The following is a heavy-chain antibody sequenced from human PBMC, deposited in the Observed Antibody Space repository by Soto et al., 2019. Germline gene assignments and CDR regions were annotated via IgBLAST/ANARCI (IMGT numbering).Heavy chain of an antibody. D-gene: IGHD2-15*01. CDR3: ARGASRGDCSGGSCYNCFDP. CDR2: IIPILGIA. V-gene: IGHV1-69*02. CDR1: GGTFSSYT. J-gene: IGHJ5*02. Sequence: SVKVSCKASGGTFSSYTISWVRQAPGQGLEWMGRIIPILGIANYAQKFQGRVTITADKSTSTAYMELSSLRSEDTAVYYCARGASRGDCSGGSCYNCFDPWGQGTLVTVS.